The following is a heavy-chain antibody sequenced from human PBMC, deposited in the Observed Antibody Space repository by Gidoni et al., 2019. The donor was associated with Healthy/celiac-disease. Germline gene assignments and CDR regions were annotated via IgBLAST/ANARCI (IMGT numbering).Heavy chain of an antibody. CDR2: INAGNGNT. V-gene: IGHV1-3*01. CDR1: GYTFTSYA. D-gene: IGHD4-17*01. J-gene: IGHJ4*02. CDR3: ARCDDYGDDDADY. Sequence: QVQLVRSGAEVKKSGASVNVSCNASGYTFTSYAMLWVRQAPGQRLEWMGWINAGNGNTKYSQKFQGRVTTTRDTSASTAYMELSSLRSEDTAVYYCARCDDYGDDDADYWGQGTLVTVSS.